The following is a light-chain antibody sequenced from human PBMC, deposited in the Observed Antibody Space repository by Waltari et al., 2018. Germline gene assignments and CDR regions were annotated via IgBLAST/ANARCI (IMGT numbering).Light chain of an antibody. CDR1: QSISSW. V-gene: IGKV1-5*03. CDR2: KAS. J-gene: IGKJ1*01. CDR3: QQYNSYPWT. Sequence: DIQMTQSLSTLSASVGDRVTITCRASQSISSWLAWYQQKPGKAPKILIYKASSLQIGVPSRFSGSGSGTEFTLTISSLQPDDFATYYCQQYNSYPWTFGQGTKVEIK.